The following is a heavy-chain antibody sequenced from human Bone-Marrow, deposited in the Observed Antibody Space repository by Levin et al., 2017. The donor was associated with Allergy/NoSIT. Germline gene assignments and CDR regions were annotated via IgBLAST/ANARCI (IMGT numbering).Heavy chain of an antibody. Sequence: LSLPCAASGFSFSDYMMHWVRQAPGKGLEWVAVISDDGDSQYYADSVKGRFTISRDNSKNTLYLQMNSLRPEDTAVFYCARDLPPYSGSYHFNYWGQGTLVIVSS. D-gene: IGHD1-26*01. CDR2: ISDDGDSQ. V-gene: IGHV3-30-3*01. J-gene: IGHJ4*02. CDR1: GFSFSDYM. CDR3: ARDLPPYSGSYHFNY.